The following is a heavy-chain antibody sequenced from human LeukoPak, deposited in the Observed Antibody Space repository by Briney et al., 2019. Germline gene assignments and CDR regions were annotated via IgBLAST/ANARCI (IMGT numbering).Heavy chain of an antibody. J-gene: IGHJ4*02. Sequence: GGSLRLSCAASGFTFSSYSMNWVRQAPGKGLEWVSSISSSSSYIYYAGSVKGRFTISRDNAKNSLYLQMNSLRAEDTAVYYCARWGPMVRGVQFDYWGQGTLVTVSS. CDR1: GFTFSSYS. V-gene: IGHV3-21*01. D-gene: IGHD3-10*01. CDR3: ARWGPMVRGVQFDY. CDR2: ISSSSSYI.